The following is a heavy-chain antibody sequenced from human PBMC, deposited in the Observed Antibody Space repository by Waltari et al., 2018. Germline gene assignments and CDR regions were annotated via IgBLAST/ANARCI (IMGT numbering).Heavy chain of an antibody. D-gene: IGHD1-26*01. J-gene: IGHJ4*02. V-gene: IGHV4-4*07. CDR1: GGSICSYY. CDR3: AGGGSYYWNYFDY. CDR2: IYTSGST. Sequence: QVQLQESGPGLVKPSETLSLTCTVSGGSICSYYWLWIRQPAGQGLEWIGRIYTSGSTNYNPSLKSRVTISVDKSKNQFSLKLSSVTAADTAVYYCAGGGSYYWNYFDYWGQGTLVTVSS.